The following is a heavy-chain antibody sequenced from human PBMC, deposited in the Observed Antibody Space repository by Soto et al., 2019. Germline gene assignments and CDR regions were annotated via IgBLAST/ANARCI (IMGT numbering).Heavy chain of an antibody. CDR1: GGTFSSSG. D-gene: IGHD3-16*02. J-gene: IGHJ6*02. CDR2: IVPSLDTT. CDR3: ARWPQPRYTADPYAVDV. Sequence: QVHLVQSGTEVKKPGSSVKVSCKASGGTFSSSGFSWVRQAPGQGLEWMGMIVPSLDTTNYAQTFQARVTITADEVTSTAYMELRRLRSEDTAVYYCARWPQPRYTADPYAVDVWGQGPRVIVSS. V-gene: IGHV1-69*11.